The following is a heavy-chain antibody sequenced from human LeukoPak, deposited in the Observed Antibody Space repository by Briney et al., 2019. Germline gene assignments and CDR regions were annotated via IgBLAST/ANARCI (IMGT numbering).Heavy chain of an antibody. CDR1: GFTFSSYC. CDR3: GKGRGRVTYLFDY. CDR2: IRYDGSNK. J-gene: IGHJ4*02. Sequence: GGSLRLSCAASGFTFSSYCMHWVRQAPGKGLEWVAFIRYDGSNKYYADSVEGRFTISRDNYKNTLHLQMNILTAEATAVYYCGKGRGRVTYLFDYWGQGTLVTVSS. V-gene: IGHV3-30*02. D-gene: IGHD2-21*02.